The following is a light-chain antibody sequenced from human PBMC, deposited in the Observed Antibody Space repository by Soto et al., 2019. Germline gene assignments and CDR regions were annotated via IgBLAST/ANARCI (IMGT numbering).Light chain of an antibody. CDR2: AAS. Sequence: DIQMTQSPSSVSASVGDRVTITCRASQDISSWLAWYQQKPGKAPKIMIYAASSLQGGVPSRFSGSGSGTEFTLTISSLQPEDFAVYYCQQRSNWPPSITFGQGTRLEIK. J-gene: IGKJ5*01. CDR3: QQRSNWPPSIT. V-gene: IGKV1-12*01. CDR1: QDISSW.